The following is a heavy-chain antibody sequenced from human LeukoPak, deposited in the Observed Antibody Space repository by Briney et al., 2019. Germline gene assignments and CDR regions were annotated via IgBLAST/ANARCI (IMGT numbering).Heavy chain of an antibody. J-gene: IGHJ4*02. CDR1: GFTFSSYA. CDR3: AKDGSRWRYSSSWMYYFDY. Sequence: GGSLRLSCAASGFTFSSYAMSWVRQAPGKGLEGVSVISGRGGSTYYADPGKGRFTISRDKSKSTLYLQMNSLRAEDTAVYYCAKDGSRWRYSSSWMYYFDYWGQGTLVTVSS. CDR2: ISGRGGST. V-gene: IGHV3-23*01. D-gene: IGHD6-13*01.